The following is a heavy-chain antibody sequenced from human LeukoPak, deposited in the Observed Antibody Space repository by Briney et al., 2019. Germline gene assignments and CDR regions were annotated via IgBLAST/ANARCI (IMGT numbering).Heavy chain of an antibody. J-gene: IGHJ4*02. Sequence: GGSLRLSCAASGFTLSSYWMSWVRQAPGKGLEWVANIKQDGSEKYYVDSVKGRFTISRDNAKNSLYLQMNSLRAEDTAVYYCARVGITMVRGRPGYYFDYWGQGTLVTVSS. V-gene: IGHV3-7*01. CDR3: ARVGITMVRGRPGYYFDY. CDR1: GFTLSSYW. CDR2: IKQDGSEK. D-gene: IGHD3-10*01.